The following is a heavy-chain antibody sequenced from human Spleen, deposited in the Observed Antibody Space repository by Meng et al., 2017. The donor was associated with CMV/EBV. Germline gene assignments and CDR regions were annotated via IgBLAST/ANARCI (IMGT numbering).Heavy chain of an antibody. J-gene: IGHJ4*02. CDR2: IRYDK. CDR3: AKEAAGPGD. CDR1: GFTLSSYS. D-gene: IGHD7-27*01. V-gene: IGHV3-30*02. Sequence: GESLKISCAASGFTLSSYSMNWVRQAPGKGLEWVAFIRYDKYYAESVKGRFTISRDNSKNTVYLQMNSLRPEDMAVYYCAKEAAGPGDWGQGTLVTVSS.